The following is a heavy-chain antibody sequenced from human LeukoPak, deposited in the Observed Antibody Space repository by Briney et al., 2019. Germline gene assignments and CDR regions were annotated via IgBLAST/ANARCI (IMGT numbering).Heavy chain of an antibody. CDR2: IYTTGST. Sequence: SETLSLTCTVSGGSISSYYWSWIRQPAGKGLEWIGRIYTTGSTNYNPSLKSRVTISVDTSKNQFSLKLSSVTAADTAVHYCARDGGIVATIRGFDYWGQGTLVTVSS. CDR3: ARDGGIVATIRGFDY. CDR1: GGSISSYY. V-gene: IGHV4-4*07. J-gene: IGHJ4*02. D-gene: IGHD5-12*01.